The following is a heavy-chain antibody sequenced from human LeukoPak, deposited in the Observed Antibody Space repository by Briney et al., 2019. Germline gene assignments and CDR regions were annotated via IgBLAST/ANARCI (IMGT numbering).Heavy chain of an antibody. CDR3: ARRPYAGAFDI. Sequence: PGGSLRLSCAASGLTFSKYAMSWVRQVPGKGLEWVSSIGDSGSSTYYADSVKGRFIISRDNSKNTLYLQMSSLRVEDTAIYYCARRPYAGAFDIWGRGTMVTASS. CDR2: IGDSGSST. D-gene: IGHD4-17*01. CDR1: GLTFSKYA. J-gene: IGHJ3*02. V-gene: IGHV3-23*01.